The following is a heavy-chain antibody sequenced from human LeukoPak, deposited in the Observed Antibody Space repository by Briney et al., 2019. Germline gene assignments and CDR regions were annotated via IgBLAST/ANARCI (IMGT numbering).Heavy chain of an antibody. V-gene: IGHV3-48*01. D-gene: IGHD3-10*01. CDR3: ARDGWFGDYNWFDP. J-gene: IGHJ5*02. Sequence: GGSLRLSRAASGFTSCGYSMRCVPESPRGGVWRGSYICSARNTIYYADSVKGRFTISRDNAKNSLYLQMNSLRAEDTAMYYCARDGWFGDYNWFDPWGQGTLVTVSS. CDR2: ICSARNTI. CDR1: GFTSCGYS.